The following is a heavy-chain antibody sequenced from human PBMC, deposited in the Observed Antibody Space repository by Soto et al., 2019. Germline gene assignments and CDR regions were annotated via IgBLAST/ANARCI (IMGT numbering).Heavy chain of an antibody. J-gene: IGHJ5*02. Sequence: GGSLRLSCAASGFTFSSYSMNWVRQAPGKGLEWVSYISSSSSTIYYADSVKGRFTISRDNAKNSLYLQMNSLRAEDTAVYYCARDQGGEYYDYIWGSYRYNWFDPWGQGTLVTVSS. D-gene: IGHD3-16*02. CDR1: GFTFSSYS. CDR2: ISSSSSTI. CDR3: ARDQGGEYYDYIWGSYRYNWFDP. V-gene: IGHV3-48*01.